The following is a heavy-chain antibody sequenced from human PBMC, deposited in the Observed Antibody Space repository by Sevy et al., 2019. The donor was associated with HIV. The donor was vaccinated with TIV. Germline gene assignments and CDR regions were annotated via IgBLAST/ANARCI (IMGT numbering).Heavy chain of an antibody. CDR2: ISGSGGST. V-gene: IGHV3-23*01. D-gene: IGHD2-2*01. J-gene: IGHJ3*02. CDR3: ANDSSGPAVPSGCAFDI. CDR1: GFTFSSYA. Sequence: GGSLRLSCAASGFTFSSYAMSWVRQAPGKGLEWVSAISGSGGSTYYADSVKGRFTISRDNSKNTLYLQVNSLRAEDTDVYYCANDSSGPAVPSGCAFDIWGQGTMVTVSS.